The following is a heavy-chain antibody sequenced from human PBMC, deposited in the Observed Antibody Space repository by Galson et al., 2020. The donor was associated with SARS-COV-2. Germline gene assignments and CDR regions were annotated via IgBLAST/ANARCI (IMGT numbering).Heavy chain of an antibody. CDR3: ARDLDHDPFSPDAFDI. J-gene: IGHJ3*02. V-gene: IGHV3-48*03. CDR2: ISSSGSTI. CDR1: GFTFSSYE. D-gene: IGHD3-3*01. Sequence: TGGSLRLSCAASGFTFSSYEMNWVRKAPGKGLEWVSYISSSGSTIYYADSVKGRFTISRDNAKNSLYLQMNSLRAEDTAVYYCARDLDHDPFSPDAFDIWGQGTMVTVSS.